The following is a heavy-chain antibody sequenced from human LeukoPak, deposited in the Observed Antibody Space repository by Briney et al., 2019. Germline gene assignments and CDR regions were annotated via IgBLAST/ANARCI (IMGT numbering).Heavy chain of an antibody. CDR1: GFTFSSYA. J-gene: IGHJ3*02. V-gene: IGHV3-23*01. D-gene: IGHD3-10*01. CDR2: ISGSGGST. Sequence: PGGSLRLSCAASGFTFSSYAMSWVRQAPGKGLEWVSAISGSGGSTYYADSVKGRFTISRDNSKNTLYLQMNSLRAEDTAVYYCPKGRVIKRPRNDAFDIWGQGTMVTVSS. CDR3: PKGRVIKRPRNDAFDI.